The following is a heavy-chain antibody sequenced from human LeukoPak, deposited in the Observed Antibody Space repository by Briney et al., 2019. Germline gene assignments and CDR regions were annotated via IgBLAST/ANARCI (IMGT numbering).Heavy chain of an antibody. CDR1: GGSFSGYY. V-gene: IGHV4-34*01. J-gene: IGHJ4*02. Sequence: KPSETLSLTCAVYGGSFSGYYWSWIRQPPGKGLEWIGEINHSGSTNYNPSLKSRVTISVDTSKNQFSLKLSSVTAADTAVYYCARGTMTTVTYYFDYWGQGTLATVSS. CDR2: INHSGST. CDR3: ARGTMTTVTYYFDY. D-gene: IGHD4-17*01.